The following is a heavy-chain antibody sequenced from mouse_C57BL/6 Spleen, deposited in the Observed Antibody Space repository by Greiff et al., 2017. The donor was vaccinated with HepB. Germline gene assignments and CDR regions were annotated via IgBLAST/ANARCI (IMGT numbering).Heavy chain of an antibody. CDR1: GYTFTDYE. J-gene: IGHJ4*01. V-gene: IGHV1-15*01. D-gene: IGHD4-1*01. CDR2: IDPETGGT. Sequence: VKLMESGAELVRPGASVTLSCKASGYTFTDYEMHWVKQTPVHGLEWIGAIDPETGGTAYNQKFKGKAILTADKSSSTAYMELRSLTSEGSAVYYCTRSTGGGPDYWGQGTSVTVSS. CDR3: TRSTGGGPDY.